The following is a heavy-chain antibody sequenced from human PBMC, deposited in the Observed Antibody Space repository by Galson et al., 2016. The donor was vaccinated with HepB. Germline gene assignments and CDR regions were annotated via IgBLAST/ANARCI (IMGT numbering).Heavy chain of an antibody. Sequence: SLRLSCAASGFTFSSNWMAWFRRAPERGLEWVANINQAETTKNYIDSVKGRFTISRDNSKNTLYLQMNSLSAEDTAVYFCARDGPTTVATGLLQYYYGMDVWGEGTTVTVSS. CDR1: GFTFSSNW. J-gene: IGHJ6*04. V-gene: IGHV3-7*01. CDR2: INQAETTK. D-gene: IGHD4-17*01. CDR3: ARDGPTTVATGLLQYYYGMDV.